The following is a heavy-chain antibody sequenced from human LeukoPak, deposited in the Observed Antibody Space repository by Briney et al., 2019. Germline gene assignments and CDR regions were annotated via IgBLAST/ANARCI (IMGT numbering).Heavy chain of an antibody. Sequence: PGGSLRLSCAASGFTFSSYAMSWVRQAPGKGLEWVSAISGSGGSTYYADSVKGRFTISRDNSKNTLYLQMNSLRAEDTAVYYCAEGSTTMVRGARVYFDYWGQGTLVTVSS. CDR2: ISGSGGST. D-gene: IGHD3-10*01. CDR3: AEGSTTMVRGARVYFDY. V-gene: IGHV3-23*01. CDR1: GFTFSSYA. J-gene: IGHJ4*02.